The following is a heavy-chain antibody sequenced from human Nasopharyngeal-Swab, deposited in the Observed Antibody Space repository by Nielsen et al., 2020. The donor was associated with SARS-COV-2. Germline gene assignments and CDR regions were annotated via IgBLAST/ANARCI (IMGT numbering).Heavy chain of an antibody. CDR2: INGSGGTT. V-gene: IGHV3-23*01. CDR3: ARGGSSFPFDY. D-gene: IGHD6-13*01. CDR1: GFTYSNFG. Sequence: GESLKISCEASGFTYSNFGMSWVRQAPGKGPEWVSTINGSGGTTYYADSVKGRFTISRDNSKNVLFLQMNSLRDGDTGVYYCARGGSSFPFDYWGPGTLVTVSS. J-gene: IGHJ4*02.